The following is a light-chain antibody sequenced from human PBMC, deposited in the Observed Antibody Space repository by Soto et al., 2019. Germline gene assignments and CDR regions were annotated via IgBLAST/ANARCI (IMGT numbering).Light chain of an antibody. Sequence: DIQMTQSPSTLSASVGDRVTITCRASQSISSWLAWYQQKPGKAPKLLISDAYSLESGVPSRFSGSGYGTEFTLTXXXXXXXDFATYYCQQYNXXXXTFGXG. J-gene: IGKJ1*01. CDR3: QQYNXXXXT. V-gene: IGKV1-5*01. CDR1: QSISSW. CDR2: DAY.